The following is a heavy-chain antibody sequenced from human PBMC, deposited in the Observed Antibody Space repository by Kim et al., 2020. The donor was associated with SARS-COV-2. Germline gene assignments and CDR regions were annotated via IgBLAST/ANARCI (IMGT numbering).Heavy chain of an antibody. CDR3: ARTWRGAFDI. D-gene: IGHD1-1*01. CDR1: GGSISSGGYY. Sequence: SETLSLTCTVSGGSISSGGYYWSWIRQHPGKGLEWIGYIYYSGSTYYNPSLKSRVTISVDTSKNQFSLKLSSVTAADTAVYYCARTWRGAFDIWGQGTMVTVSS. J-gene: IGHJ3*02. CDR2: IYYSGST. V-gene: IGHV4-31*03.